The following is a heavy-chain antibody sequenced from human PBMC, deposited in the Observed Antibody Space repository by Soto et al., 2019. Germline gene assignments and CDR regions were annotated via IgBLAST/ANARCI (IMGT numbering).Heavy chain of an antibody. D-gene: IGHD2-15*01. CDR3: ASWLKGPDIGNYYYGMDV. J-gene: IGHJ6*02. V-gene: IGHV1-69*12. CDR1: GGAFSDYA. CDR2: IMPIFRAP. Sequence: QVQLVQSGAEVKKPGSSVKVSCKASGGAFSDYAFSWVREAPGHGLEWLGGIMPIFRAPDYAQKFQGRVTITADEFTRTAYMEMNSLRSEDTAVYYCASWLKGPDIGNYYYGMDVWGHGTTVTVS.